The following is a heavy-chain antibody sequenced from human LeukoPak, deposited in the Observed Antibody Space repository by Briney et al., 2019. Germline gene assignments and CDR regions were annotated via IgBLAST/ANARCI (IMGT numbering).Heavy chain of an antibody. D-gene: IGHD3-9*01. J-gene: IGHJ4*02. CDR2: IKQDGSEK. Sequence: PGGSLRLSCAASGFTFSSYWMSWVRQAPGKGLEWVANIKQDGSEKYYVDSVKGRFTISRDNAKNSLYLQMNSLRAEDTAVYYCAREYYDVLTGACDYWGQGTLVTVSS. CDR1: GFTFSSYW. V-gene: IGHV3-7*01. CDR3: AREYYDVLTGACDY.